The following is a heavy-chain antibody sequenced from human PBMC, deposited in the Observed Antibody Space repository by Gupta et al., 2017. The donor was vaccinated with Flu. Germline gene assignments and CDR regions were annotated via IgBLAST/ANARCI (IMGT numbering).Heavy chain of an antibody. CDR1: GYTLTDYY. CDR3: AREYGSGSYYGRGWFDP. V-gene: IGHV1-2*02. D-gene: IGHD3-10*01. Sequence: QVQVVQSGAEVKRPGASVKVSCKASGYTLTDYYMHWVRQAPGQGFEWMGWIHPNTGGTNYAQKFQGRVTMTRDTSINTAYMELSRLRSDDTAIYYCAREYGSGSYYGRGWFDPWGQGTLVTVSS. J-gene: IGHJ5*02. CDR2: IHPNTGGT.